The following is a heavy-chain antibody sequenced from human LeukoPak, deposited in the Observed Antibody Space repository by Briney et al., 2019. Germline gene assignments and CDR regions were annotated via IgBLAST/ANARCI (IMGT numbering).Heavy chain of an antibody. Sequence: GGSLRLSCAASGFTLSNAWMNWVRQAPGKGLEWVAVISKDGSDKYYPGSVRGRFTISRDNSKNTIYLQMDSLRAEDTAIYYCARDYWWNYDYWGQGTLVTVSS. D-gene: IGHD1-7*01. J-gene: IGHJ4*02. CDR3: ARDYWWNYDY. CDR2: ISKDGSDK. CDR1: GFTLSNAW. V-gene: IGHV3-30-3*01.